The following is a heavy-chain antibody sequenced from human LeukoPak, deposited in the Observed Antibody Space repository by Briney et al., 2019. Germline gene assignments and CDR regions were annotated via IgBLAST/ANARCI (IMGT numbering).Heavy chain of an antibody. D-gene: IGHD3-10*01. J-gene: IGHJ5*02. V-gene: IGHV4-34*01. CDR2: INHSGST. Sequence: SETLSLTCAVYGGSFSGYYWSWIRQPPGKGLEWIGEINHSGSTNYNPSLKSRVTISVDTSKNQFSLKLSSVTAADTAVYYCARLSKWFGKNWFDPWGQGTLVTVSS. CDR3: ARLSKWFGKNWFDP. CDR1: GGSFSGYY.